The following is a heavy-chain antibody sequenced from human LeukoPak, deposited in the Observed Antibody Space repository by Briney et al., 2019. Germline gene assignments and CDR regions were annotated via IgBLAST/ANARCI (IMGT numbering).Heavy chain of an antibody. V-gene: IGHV2-70*01. J-gene: IGHJ5*02. CDR2: IDWDDDK. CDR3: ARITYYYGSGSYYYGWFDP. D-gene: IGHD3-10*01. CDR1: GGSFSGYY. Sequence: TLSLTCAVYGGSFSGYYWSWIRQPPGKALEWLALIDWDDDKYYSTSLKTRLTISKDTSKNQVVLTMTNMDPVDTATYYCARITYYYGSGSYYYGWFDPWGQGALVTVSS.